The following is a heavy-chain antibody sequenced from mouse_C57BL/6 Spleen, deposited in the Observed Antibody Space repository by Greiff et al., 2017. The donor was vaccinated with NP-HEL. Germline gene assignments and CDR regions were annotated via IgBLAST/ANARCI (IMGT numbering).Heavy chain of an antibody. CDR3: ARKLGDYFDY. D-gene: IGHD4-1*01. Sequence: EVQLQQSGPVLVKPGASVKMSCKASGYTFTDYYMNWVKQSHGKSLEWIGVINPYNGGTSYNQKFKGKATLTVDKSSSTAYMELNSLTSEDSAVYYCARKLGDYFDYWGQGTTLTVSS. V-gene: IGHV1-19*01. CDR2: INPYNGGT. J-gene: IGHJ2*01. CDR1: GYTFTDYY.